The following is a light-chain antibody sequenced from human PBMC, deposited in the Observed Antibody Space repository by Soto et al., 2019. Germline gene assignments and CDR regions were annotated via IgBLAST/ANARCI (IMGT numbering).Light chain of an antibody. V-gene: IGLV2-14*01. CDR1: SRDVGAYNF. J-gene: IGLJ3*02. CDR3: SSYTTSNTWV. Sequence: QSALTQPASVSGSPGQSITISCSGTSRDVGAYNFVSWYQQHPSKAPKLMIYEVTNRPSGISNRFSGSKSGNTASLTISGLQAEDEGNYYCSSYTTSNTWVFGGGTKVTVL. CDR2: EVT.